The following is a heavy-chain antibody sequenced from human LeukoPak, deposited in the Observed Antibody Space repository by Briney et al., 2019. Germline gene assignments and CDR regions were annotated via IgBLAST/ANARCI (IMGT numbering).Heavy chain of an antibody. CDR2: ISGSGGST. CDR1: GFTFISYA. J-gene: IGHJ3*01. Sequence: GGSLRLSCAASGFTFISYAMSWVRQAPGRGLEWVSDISGSGGSTYYADSVKGRFTISRDNSKNTLYLQMNSLRAEDTAVYYCARLMAYSGLHAFDAWGQGTMVIVSS. D-gene: IGHD1-26*01. CDR3: ARLMAYSGLHAFDA. V-gene: IGHV3-23*01.